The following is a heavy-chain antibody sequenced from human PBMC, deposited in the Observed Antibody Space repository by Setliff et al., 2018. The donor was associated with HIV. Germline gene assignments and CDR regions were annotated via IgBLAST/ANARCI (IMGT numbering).Heavy chain of an antibody. D-gene: IGHD2-15*01. V-gene: IGHV4-39*01. J-gene: IGHJ6*02. CDR2: VYYSGDI. Sequence: SCSVSGVSFSTNMYYWGWIRQPPGKGLEWVGSVYYSGDIFYNPSLRSRVTISLDSSKNQLSLRLKSVTAADTAVYFCARRAESTTTWFSSWYSYDMDVWGQGTTVTVSS. CDR3: ARRAESTTTWFSSWYSYDMDV. CDR1: GVSFSTNMYY.